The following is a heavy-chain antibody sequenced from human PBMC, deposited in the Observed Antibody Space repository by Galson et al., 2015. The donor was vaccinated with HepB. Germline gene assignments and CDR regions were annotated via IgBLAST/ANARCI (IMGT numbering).Heavy chain of an antibody. Sequence: SVKVSCKASGYTFTGYYMHWVRQAPGQGLEWMGWINPNGGGTNYAQKFQGWVTMTRDTSISTAYMELSRLRSDDTAVYYCARDFGFGELSGGYYYYGMDVWGQGTTVTVSS. CDR2: INPNGGGT. V-gene: IGHV1-2*04. J-gene: IGHJ6*02. CDR3: ARDFGFGELSGGYYYYGMDV. D-gene: IGHD3-10*01. CDR1: GYTFTGYY.